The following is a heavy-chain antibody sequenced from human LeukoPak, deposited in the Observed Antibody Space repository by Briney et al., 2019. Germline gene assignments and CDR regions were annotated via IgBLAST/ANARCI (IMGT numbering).Heavy chain of an antibody. D-gene: IGHD3-16*02. J-gene: IGHJ4*02. CDR2: ISYSGST. CDR1: GGSISSYY. V-gene: IGHV4-59*01. Sequence: SETLSLTCTVSGGSISSYYWSWIRQPPGKGLEWIGYISYSGSTNYNPSLKSRVTISVDTSKSQFSLKLSSVTAADTAVYYCARYIWGSYPTFEDYWGQGTLVTVSS. CDR3: ARYIWGSYPTFEDY.